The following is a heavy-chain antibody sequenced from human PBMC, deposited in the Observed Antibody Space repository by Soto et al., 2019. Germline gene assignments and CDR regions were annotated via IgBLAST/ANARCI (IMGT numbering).Heavy chain of an antibody. CDR2: IYHSGST. J-gene: IGHJ3*02. V-gene: IGHV4-4*02. Sequence: PSVIMSLTCAVSGGSISSSNWCSWVRQHPGKGLEWIGEIYHSGSTNYNPSLKSRVTISVDKSKNQFSLKLSSVTAADTAVYYCAIVLGNDAFDIWGQGTTVT. CDR1: GGSISSSNW. CDR3: AIVLGNDAFDI. D-gene: IGHD3-3*02.